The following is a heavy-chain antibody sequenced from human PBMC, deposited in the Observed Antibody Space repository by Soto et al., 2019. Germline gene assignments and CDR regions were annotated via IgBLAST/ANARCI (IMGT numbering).Heavy chain of an antibody. Sequence: QVLLVESGGGVVQPGGSLTLSCAASGFSFSSYVMHWVRQAPGKGLEWVANIWYDGGQQWYAESVKGRFTISRDNSKKMVYLQMNTLRAEDTAVYFCSRETSGVTFDYWGQGTLVTVSS. CDR2: IWYDGGQQ. V-gene: IGHV3-33*01. CDR1: GFSFSSYV. CDR3: SRETSGVTFDY. D-gene: IGHD2-15*01. J-gene: IGHJ4*02.